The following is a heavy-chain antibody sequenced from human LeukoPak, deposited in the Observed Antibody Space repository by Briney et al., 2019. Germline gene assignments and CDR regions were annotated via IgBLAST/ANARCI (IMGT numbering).Heavy chain of an antibody. J-gene: IGHJ3*02. CDR3: ARRWLHRAFDI. V-gene: IGHV4-34*01. Sequence: SETLSLTCAVYGGSFSGYYWSWIRQPPGKGLEWIGEINHSGSTNYNPSLKSRVTISVDTSKNQFSLKLSSVTAVDTAVYYCARRWLHRAFDIWGQGTMVTVSS. CDR2: INHSGST. CDR1: GGSFSGYY. D-gene: IGHD5-24*01.